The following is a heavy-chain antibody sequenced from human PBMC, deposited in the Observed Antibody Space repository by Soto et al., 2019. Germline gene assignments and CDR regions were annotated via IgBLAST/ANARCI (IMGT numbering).Heavy chain of an antibody. CDR1: GFIFSSYS. D-gene: IGHD6-6*01. J-gene: IGHJ4*02. CDR2: ISSSSGYI. V-gene: IGHV3-21*01. Sequence: PGGSLRLSCAASGFIFSSYSMNWVRQAPGKGLEWVSSISSSSGYISYADSVKGRFTISRDNAENSLYLQMNSLRAEDTAVYYCVRAMGSSSSKDDYWGQGT. CDR3: VRAMGSSSSKDDY.